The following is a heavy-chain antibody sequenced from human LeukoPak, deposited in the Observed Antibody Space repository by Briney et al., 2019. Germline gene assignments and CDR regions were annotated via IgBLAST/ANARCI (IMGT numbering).Heavy chain of an antibody. CDR3: ARERRPGYYYYGMDV. CDR1: GFTFSSYS. Sequence: GGSLRLSCAASGFTFSSYSMNWVRQAPGKGLEWVSSISSSSSYIYYADSVKGRFTISRDNAKNSLYLQMNSLRAEGTAVYYCARERRPGYYYYGMDVWGQGTTVTVSS. V-gene: IGHV3-21*01. CDR2: ISSSSSYI. J-gene: IGHJ6*02.